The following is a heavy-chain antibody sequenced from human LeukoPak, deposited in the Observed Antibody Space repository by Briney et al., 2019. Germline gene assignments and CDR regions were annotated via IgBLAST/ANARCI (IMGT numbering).Heavy chain of an antibody. CDR3: AKGTLFGVVTSFDF. Sequence: PGGSLRLSCEASGVTFNSYVMTWVRQAPGKGLEWVSLISASGSATYYADSVRGRFAISRDISKNTLFLQMSSLRTEDTAVYYCAKGTLFGVVTSFDFWGQGTLVTVSS. CDR2: ISASGSAT. CDR1: GVTFNSYV. J-gene: IGHJ4*02. V-gene: IGHV3-23*01. D-gene: IGHD3-3*01.